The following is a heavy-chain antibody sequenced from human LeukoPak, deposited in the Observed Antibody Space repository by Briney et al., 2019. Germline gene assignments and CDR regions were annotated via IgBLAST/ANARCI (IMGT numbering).Heavy chain of an antibody. CDR2: IYHSGST. J-gene: IGHJ4*02. CDR1: GYSISSGYY. Sequence: PSETLSLTCAVSGYSISSGYYWGWIRQPPGKGLEWIGSIYHSGSTYYNPSLKSRVTISVDTSKNQFSLKLSSVTAADTAVYYCARHTKYSSSSDYFDYWGQGTLVTVSS. CDR3: ARHTKYSSSSDYFDY. D-gene: IGHD6-6*01. V-gene: IGHV4-38-2*01.